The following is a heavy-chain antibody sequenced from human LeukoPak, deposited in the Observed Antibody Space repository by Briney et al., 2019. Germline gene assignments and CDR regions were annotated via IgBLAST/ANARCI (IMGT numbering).Heavy chain of an antibody. D-gene: IGHD2-21*02. CDR2: IYPDDSDI. J-gene: IGHJ3*02. CDR3: ARQGAYCGGDCPYHAFDI. Sequence: GESLKISCKGSGYSFTDYWIGWVRQMPGEGLQWMGIIYPDDSDIRYSPSFQGQVTISADKSISTAYLQWSSLKASDTAMYYCARQGAYCGGDCPYHAFDIWGQGTMVTVSS. CDR1: GYSFTDYW. V-gene: IGHV5-51*01.